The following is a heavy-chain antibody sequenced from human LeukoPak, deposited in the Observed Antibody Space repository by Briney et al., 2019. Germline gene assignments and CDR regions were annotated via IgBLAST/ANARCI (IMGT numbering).Heavy chain of an antibody. CDR3: ATDYRTTDGGNDY. CDR2: FDPEDGET. CDR1: GYTLTELS. Sequence: ASVTVSCTVSGYTLTELSMHWVRQAPGKGLEWMGGFDPEDGETIYAQKFQGRVTMTEDTSTDTAYMELSSLRSEDTAVYYCATDYRTTDGGNDYWGQGTLVTVSS. V-gene: IGHV1-24*01. D-gene: IGHD3-16*02. J-gene: IGHJ4*02.